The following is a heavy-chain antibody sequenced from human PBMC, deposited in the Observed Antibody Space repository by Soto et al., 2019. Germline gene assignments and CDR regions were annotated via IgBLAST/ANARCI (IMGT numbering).Heavy chain of an antibody. D-gene: IGHD7-27*01. CDR1: GFSLSNDRKG. CDR2: IFSNDEK. V-gene: IGHV2-26*01. J-gene: IGHJ4*02. Sequence: QVTLKESGPVLVNPTETLTLTCTVSGFSLSNDRKGVSWIRQPPGKALEWLAHIFSNDEKSYNTFLKSRVTISKDTSKSQVVLTLTNVDPKDTATYYCARTEPAIWGRGYYFDYWGQGTLITVSS. CDR3: ARTEPAIWGRGYYFDY.